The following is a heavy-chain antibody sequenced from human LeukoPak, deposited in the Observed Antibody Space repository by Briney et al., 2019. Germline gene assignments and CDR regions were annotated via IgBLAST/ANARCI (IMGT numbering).Heavy chain of an antibody. CDR2: IYYSGST. CDR1: GGSISSYY. Sequence: PSETLSLTCTVSGGSISSYYWSWIRQPPGKGLEWIGYIYYSGSTNYNPSLKSRVTISVDTSKNQFSLKLSSVTAADTAVYYCARGVRRAYYYDSSGYYLSDYYYGMDVWGQGTTVTVSS. D-gene: IGHD3-22*01. V-gene: IGHV4-59*08. CDR3: ARGVRRAYYYDSSGYYLSDYYYGMDV. J-gene: IGHJ6*02.